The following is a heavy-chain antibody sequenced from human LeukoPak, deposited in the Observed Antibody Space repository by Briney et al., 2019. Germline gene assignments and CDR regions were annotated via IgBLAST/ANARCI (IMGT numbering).Heavy chain of an antibody. J-gene: IGHJ6*03. CDR3: ARGRVSYYYYMDV. V-gene: IGHV3-53*01. CDR1: GFTVSSNC. D-gene: IGHD2-8*01. CDR2: IYSGGST. Sequence: GGSLRLSCAASGFTVSSNCMSWVRQAPGKGLEWVSVIYSGGSTYYADSVKGRFTISRDNSKNTLYLQMNSLRAEDTAVYYCARGRVSYYYYMDVWGKGTTVTVSS.